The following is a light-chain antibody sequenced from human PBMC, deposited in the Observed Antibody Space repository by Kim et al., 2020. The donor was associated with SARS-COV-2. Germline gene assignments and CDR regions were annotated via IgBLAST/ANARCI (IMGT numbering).Light chain of an antibody. Sequence: EIVLTQSPGTLSLSPGERVTLSCRASQTMTGNYLAWYQQKPGQAPRLLIYGASRRATDIPGRFSGSGSGTDFALTITRLEPEDFAVYYCQQYGGSSFTFGQGTKLEIK. CDR1: QTMTGNY. J-gene: IGKJ2*01. CDR3: QQYGGSSFT. V-gene: IGKV3-20*01. CDR2: GAS.